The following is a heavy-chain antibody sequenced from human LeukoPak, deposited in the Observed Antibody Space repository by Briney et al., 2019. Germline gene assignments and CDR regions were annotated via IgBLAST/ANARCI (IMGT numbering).Heavy chain of an antibody. CDR2: ISYDGSNK. Sequence: SCKASGYTFTGYYMHWVRQAPGKGLEWVAVISYDGSNKYYADSVKGRFTISRDNSKNTLYLQMNSLRAEDTAVYYCARDVYCSSTSCTTFDYWGQGTLVTVSS. V-gene: IGHV3-30-3*01. D-gene: IGHD2-2*01. CDR3: ARDVYCSSTSCTTFDY. CDR1: GYTFTGYY. J-gene: IGHJ4*02.